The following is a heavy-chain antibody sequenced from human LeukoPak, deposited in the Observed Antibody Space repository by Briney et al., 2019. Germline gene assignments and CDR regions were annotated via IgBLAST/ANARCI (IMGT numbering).Heavy chain of an antibody. CDR3: AKAGKKVLLWFGKINWFDP. J-gene: IGHJ5*02. CDR1: KFTFSTYG. CDR2: IRYDGSNK. V-gene: IGHV3-30*02. D-gene: IGHD3-10*01. Sequence: GESLRLSCAASKFTFSTYGMHWVRQAPGKGLDWVAFIRYDGSNKYYADSVKGRFTISRDNSKNTLYLQMNSLRAEDTAVYYCAKAGKKVLLWFGKINWFDPWGQGTLVTVSS.